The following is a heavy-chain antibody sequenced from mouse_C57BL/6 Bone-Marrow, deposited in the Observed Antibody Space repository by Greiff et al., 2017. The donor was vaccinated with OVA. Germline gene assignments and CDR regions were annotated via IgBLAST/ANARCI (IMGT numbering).Heavy chain of an antibody. CDR2: IDPENGDT. V-gene: IGHV14-4*01. CDR1: GFNIKDDY. J-gene: IGHJ4*01. CDR3: TTLSMDY. Sequence: EVKLMESGAELVRPGASVKLSCTASGFNIKDDYMHWVKQRPEQGLEWIGWIDPENGDTEHASKFQVKATITADTSSNTAYLQLSSLTSEDTAVYYCTTLSMDYWGQGTSVTVSS.